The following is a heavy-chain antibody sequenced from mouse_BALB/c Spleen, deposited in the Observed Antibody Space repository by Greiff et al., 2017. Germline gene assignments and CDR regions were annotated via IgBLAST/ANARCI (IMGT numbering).Heavy chain of an antibody. CDR1: GYTFTSYW. J-gene: IGHJ2*01. Sequence: QVQLQQPGAELVRPGASVKLSCKASGYTFTSYWINWVKQRPGQGLEWIGNIYPSDSYTNYNQKFKDKATLTVDKSSSTAYMQHSSPTAEDSAVYYCTSHYYGSSSLDYWGQGTTLTVSS. D-gene: IGHD1-1*01. V-gene: IGHV1-69*02. CDR3: TSHYYGSSSLDY. CDR2: IYPSDSYT.